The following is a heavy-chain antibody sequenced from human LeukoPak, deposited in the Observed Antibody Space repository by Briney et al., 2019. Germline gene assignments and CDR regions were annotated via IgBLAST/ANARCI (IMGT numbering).Heavy chain of an antibody. CDR2: INSDGSEG. CDR1: GFTFSGFW. V-gene: IGHV3-7*03. D-gene: IGHD6-13*01. CDR3: ARVVYSSSWPTYYYYGMDV. J-gene: IGHJ6*02. Sequence: GGSLRLSCAVSGFTFSGFWKSWSRQAPGKGLEWVASINSDGSEGYYADVVKGRFTISRDNAKNSLYLQINSLRAEDTAVYYCARVVYSSSWPTYYYYGMDVWGQGTTVTVSS.